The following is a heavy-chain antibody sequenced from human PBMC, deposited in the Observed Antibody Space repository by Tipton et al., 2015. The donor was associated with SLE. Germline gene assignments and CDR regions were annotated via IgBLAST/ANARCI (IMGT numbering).Heavy chain of an antibody. CDR2: IYAATSDT. V-gene: IGHV3-23*03. D-gene: IGHD3-3*01. J-gene: IGHJ3*02. CDR1: GFNFANYA. Sequence: SLRLSCAASGFNFANYAMSWVRQAPGKGLEAVSLIYAATSDTYYSDSVKGRFTISRDNSKNTLYLQMSSLRAEDTAIYYCAKWGITIFGVALDSFDMWGQGTIVTVSS. CDR3: AKWGITIFGVALDSFDM.